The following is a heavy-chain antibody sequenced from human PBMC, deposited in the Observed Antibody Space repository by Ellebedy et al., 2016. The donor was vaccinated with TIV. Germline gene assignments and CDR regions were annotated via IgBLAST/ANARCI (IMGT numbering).Heavy chain of an antibody. J-gene: IGHJ4*02. Sequence: GESLKISXAASGFTFYNYAMSWVRQATGRGLEWVSAISDSGGSTYYADSVKGRFTISRDNFKNTLNLQMHSLRVEDTAVYYCAKSRNGRATAGDNWGQGTLVTVSS. CDR2: ISDSGGST. CDR1: GFTFYNYA. V-gene: IGHV3-23*01. D-gene: IGHD1-26*01. CDR3: AKSRNGRATAGDN.